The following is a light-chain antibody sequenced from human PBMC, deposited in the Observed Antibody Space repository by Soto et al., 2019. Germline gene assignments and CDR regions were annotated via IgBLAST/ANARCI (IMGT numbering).Light chain of an antibody. CDR2: DAS. V-gene: IGKV3-20*01. CDR3: QQYGSSRIT. CDR1: QSISSSY. Sequence: DIVLTQSPGTLSLSPGERATLSCRASQSISSSYLAWYQQRPGQAPRLLIHDASTRATGIPDRFSGSGSGLDFSLNISRLEPEDFAVYYCQQYGSSRITFGQGTRLDIK. J-gene: IGKJ5*01.